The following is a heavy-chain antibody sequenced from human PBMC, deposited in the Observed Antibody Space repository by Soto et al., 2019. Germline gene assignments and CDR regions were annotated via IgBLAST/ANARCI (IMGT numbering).Heavy chain of an antibody. Sequence: LSLTCAVSGGSMSRGGQSWSWIRQPPGKGLEWLGFIYYTGSTYYNPSLKSRVTLSVDRSKNQFSLNLTSVTAADTAMYFCARAPPGPSPRWGVWGQGTTVTVSS. CDR3: ARAPPGPSPRWGV. D-gene: IGHD3-16*01. V-gene: IGHV4-30-2*01. CDR2: IYYTGST. J-gene: IGHJ6*02. CDR1: GGSMSRGGQS.